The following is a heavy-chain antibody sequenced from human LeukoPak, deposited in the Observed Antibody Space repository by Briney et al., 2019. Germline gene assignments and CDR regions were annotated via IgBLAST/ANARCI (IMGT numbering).Heavy chain of an antibody. Sequence: SQTLSLTCTVSGGSISSGGYYWSWIRQPPGKGLEWIGYIYHSGSTYYNPSLKSRVTISVDRSKNQFSLKLSSVTAADTAVYYCARTFLMGMDVWGQGTTVTVSS. CDR2: IYHSGST. CDR3: ARTFLMGMDV. D-gene: IGHD2/OR15-2a*01. V-gene: IGHV4-30-2*01. J-gene: IGHJ6*02. CDR1: GGSISSGGYY.